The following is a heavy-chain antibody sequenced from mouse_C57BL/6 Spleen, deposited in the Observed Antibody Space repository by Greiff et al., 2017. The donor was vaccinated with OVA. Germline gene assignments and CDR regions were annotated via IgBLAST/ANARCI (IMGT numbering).Heavy chain of an antibody. CDR2: ISSGGSYT. D-gene: IGHD1-1*01. J-gene: IGHJ3*01. CDR1: GFTFSSYG. V-gene: IGHV5-6*01. CDR3: ARHASITTVVAPFAY. Sequence: EVKLQESGGDLVKPGGSLKLSCAASGFTFSSYGMSWVRQTPDKRLEWVATISSGGSYTYYPDSVKGRFTISRDNAKNTLYLQMSSLKSEDTAMYYCARHASITTVVAPFAYWGQGTLVTVSA.